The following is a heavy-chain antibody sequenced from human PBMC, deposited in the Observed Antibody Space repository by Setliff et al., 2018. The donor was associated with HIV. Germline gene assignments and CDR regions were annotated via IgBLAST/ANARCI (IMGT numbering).Heavy chain of an antibody. V-gene: IGHV1-8*01. CDR2: MNPNSGNT. J-gene: IGHJ6*03. CDR1: GHTSTTDD. Sequence: VKVSCKASGHTSTTDDINWVRQATGQGLEWMGWMNPNSGNTGYAQKFKGRFTMTRNTSMSTAYMELISLTYEDTAVYYCARGTYHYDRRGFGEYFYFTDVWGKGTTVTVSS. D-gene: IGHD3-22*01. CDR3: ARGTYHYDRRGFGEYFYFTDV.